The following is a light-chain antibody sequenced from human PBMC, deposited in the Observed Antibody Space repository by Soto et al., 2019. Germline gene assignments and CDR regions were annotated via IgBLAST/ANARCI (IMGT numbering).Light chain of an antibody. J-gene: IGKJ2*01. V-gene: IGKV1-5*01. Sequence: DIQMTQSPSTLSASVGDRVTIACRASQSIDTWLAWYQHKPGKAPKILIYDASTLEGGVPSRFSGSGSGTEFTLTISSLQSDAFATYYCQRYSRYPTFGQGTKLEIK. CDR2: DAS. CDR1: QSIDTW. CDR3: QRYSRYPT.